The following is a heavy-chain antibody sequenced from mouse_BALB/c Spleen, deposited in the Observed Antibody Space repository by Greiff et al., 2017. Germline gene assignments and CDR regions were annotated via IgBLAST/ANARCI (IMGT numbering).Heavy chain of an antibody. D-gene: IGHD1-1*01. V-gene: IGHV1-9*01. CDR1: GYTFSSYW. CDR2: ILPGSGST. CDR3: AGGYYYGSAFAY. Sequence: VQLQQSGAELMKPGASVKISCKASGYTFSSYWIAWVKQRPGHGLEWIGEILPGSGSTNYNEKFKGKATFTADTSSNTAYMQLSSLTSEDSAVYYCAGGYYYGSAFAYWGQGTLVTVSA. J-gene: IGHJ3*01.